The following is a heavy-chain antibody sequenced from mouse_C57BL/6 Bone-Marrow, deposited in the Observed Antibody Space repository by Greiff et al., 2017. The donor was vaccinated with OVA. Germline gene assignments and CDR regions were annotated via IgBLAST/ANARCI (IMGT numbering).Heavy chain of an antibody. CDR1: GYTFTDYN. V-gene: IGHV1-22*01. D-gene: IGHD2-4*01. Sequence: VQLQQSGPELVKMSCKASGYTFTDYNMHWVKQSHGKSLEWIGYINPNNGGTSYNQKFKGKATLTVNKSSSTAYMELRSLTSEDSAVYYCARFDYPGFDYWGQGTTLTVSS. CDR3: ARFDYPGFDY. J-gene: IGHJ2*01. CDR2: INPNNGGT.